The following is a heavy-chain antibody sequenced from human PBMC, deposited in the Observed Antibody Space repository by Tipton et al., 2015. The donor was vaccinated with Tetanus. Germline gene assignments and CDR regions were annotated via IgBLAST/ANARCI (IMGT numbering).Heavy chain of an antibody. CDR2: IYYSGST. D-gene: IGHD3-10*01. Sequence: TLSLTCTVSGGSMRSYYWSWIRQPPGKGLEWIGYIYYSGSTNYNSSLKSRVTISVDTSKKQFSLKMTSVTAADTAVYFCARASVTILRGVMIRGTGWFDPWGQGTLVTVSS. CDR1: GGSMRSYY. CDR3: ARASVTILRGVMIRGTGWFDP. V-gene: IGHV4-59*12. J-gene: IGHJ5*02.